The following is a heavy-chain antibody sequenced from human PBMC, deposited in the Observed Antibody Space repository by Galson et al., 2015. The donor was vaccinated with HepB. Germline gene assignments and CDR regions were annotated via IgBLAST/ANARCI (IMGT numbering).Heavy chain of an antibody. Sequence: SLRLSCAASGFTFSSYWMSWIRQAPGKGLEWVSYISSSGSTIYYADSVKGRFTISRDNAKNSLYLQMNSLRAEDTAVYYCARDAYCGGDCYILYYFDYWGQGTLVTVSS. CDR3: ARDAYCGGDCYILYYFDY. CDR1: GFTFSSYW. CDR2: ISSSGSTI. D-gene: IGHD2-21*02. J-gene: IGHJ4*02. V-gene: IGHV3-11*01.